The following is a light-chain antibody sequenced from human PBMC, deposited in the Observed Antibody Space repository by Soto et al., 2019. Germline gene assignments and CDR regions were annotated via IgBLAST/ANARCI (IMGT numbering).Light chain of an antibody. CDR2: EVS. J-gene: IGLJ1*01. CDR1: SSDVGGYNY. V-gene: IGLV2-8*01. Sequence: QSVLAQPPSASGSPGQSVAISCTGTSSDVGGYNYVSWYQQHPGKAPKLIIYEVSLRPSGVPDRFSGSKSGNTASLTVSGLQADDEADYYCSAYAGSNNFVFGTGTKVTVL. CDR3: SAYAGSNNFV.